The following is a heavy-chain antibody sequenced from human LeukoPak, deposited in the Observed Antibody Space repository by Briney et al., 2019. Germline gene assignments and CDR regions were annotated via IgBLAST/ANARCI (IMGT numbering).Heavy chain of an antibody. CDR3: AKDPLLSGSYYFDY. D-gene: IGHD5-12*01. V-gene: IGHV3-9*01. CDR1: GFTFDDYA. Sequence: PGGSLRLSCAASGFTFDDYAMHWVRQAPGKGLEWVSGISWNSGSIGYADSVKGRFTISRDNAKNSLYLQMNSLRAEDTALYYCAKDPLLSGSYYFDYWGQGTLVTVSS. J-gene: IGHJ4*02. CDR2: ISWNSGSI.